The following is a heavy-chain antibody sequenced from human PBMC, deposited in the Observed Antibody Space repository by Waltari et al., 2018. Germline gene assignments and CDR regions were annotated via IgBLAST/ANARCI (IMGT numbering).Heavy chain of an antibody. CDR2: IKQDGGER. V-gene: IGHV3-7*01. J-gene: IGHJ4*02. Sequence: EVQLVESGGGLVQPGGSLRLSCAPSGFTFSCHWVGWVRQAPGKGLEWVANIKQDGGERYYVDSVKGRFTISRDNAENSLSLQMNSLTAEDTAVYYCARGGSYRFDFWGQGTLVTVSS. CDR1: GFTFSCHW. D-gene: IGHD1-26*01. CDR3: ARGGSYRFDF.